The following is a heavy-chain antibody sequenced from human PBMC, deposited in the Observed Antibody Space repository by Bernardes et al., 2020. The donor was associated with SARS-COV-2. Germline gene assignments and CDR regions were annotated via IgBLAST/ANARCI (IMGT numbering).Heavy chain of an antibody. CDR1: EITFSSYG. Sequence: GGSLRLYCVASEITFSSYGMAWVRQSPEKGLEWVSSISRGADLTYYADSVKARFTVSRDNSKNTLYLQMNSLRAEDTALYYCAVIVVSGDWYFDYWGPGSLVTVSS. CDR2: ISRGADLT. CDR3: AVIVVSGDWYFDY. V-gene: IGHV3-23*01. J-gene: IGHJ4*02. D-gene: IGHD6-19*01.